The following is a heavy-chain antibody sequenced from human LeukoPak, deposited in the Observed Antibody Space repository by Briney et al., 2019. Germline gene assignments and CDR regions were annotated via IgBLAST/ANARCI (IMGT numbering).Heavy chain of an antibody. CDR3: ARGGGSNSWYTWLDY. CDR2: IWYDGSNK. Sequence: GGSLRLSCAASGFTFSSYGMHWVRQAPGKGLEWVAVIWYDGSNKYYADSVKGRFTISRDNSKNTLYLQMNSLRAEDTAVYYCARGGGSNSWYTWLDYWGQGALVTVSS. CDR1: GFTFSSYG. D-gene: IGHD6-13*01. J-gene: IGHJ4*02. V-gene: IGHV3-33*01.